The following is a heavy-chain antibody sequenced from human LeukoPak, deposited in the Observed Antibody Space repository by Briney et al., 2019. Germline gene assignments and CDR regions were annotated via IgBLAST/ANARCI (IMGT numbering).Heavy chain of an antibody. J-gene: IGHJ4*02. CDR2: ISRDGSDI. D-gene: IGHD6-19*01. CDR1: GFLFSSYA. Sequence: PGGSLRLSCAASGFLFSSYAMDWVRQSPGKGLEWVAVISRDGSDIYCGESVKGRFNISRDNSKNTVYLEISSLRVEDTAVYYCARDYLSSGWFVASYDYWGRGTLVTVSS. V-gene: IGHV3-30*03. CDR3: ARDYLSSGWFVASYDY.